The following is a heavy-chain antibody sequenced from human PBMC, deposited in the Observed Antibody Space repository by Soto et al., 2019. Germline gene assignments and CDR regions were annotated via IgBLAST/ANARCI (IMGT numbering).Heavy chain of an antibody. V-gene: IGHV1-24*01. CDR1: GYTLTDLS. Sequence: ASVTVYCQISGYTLTDLSMHWVRQAPGKGLEWMGGFDPEDGETIYAQKFQGRVTMTEDTSTDTAYMELSSLRSEDTAVYYCATANTSIAAAGSELNYYYYYYMDVWGKGTTVTVSS. J-gene: IGHJ6*03. D-gene: IGHD6-13*01. CDR2: FDPEDGET. CDR3: ATANTSIAAAGSELNYYYYYYMDV.